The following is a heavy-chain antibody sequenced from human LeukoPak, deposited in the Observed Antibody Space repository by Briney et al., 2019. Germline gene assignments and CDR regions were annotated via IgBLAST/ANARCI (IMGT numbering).Heavy chain of an antibody. CDR3: ARGHCSSTSCYLEDAFDI. CDR2: IYTSGST. CDR1: GGSISSYY. D-gene: IGHD2-2*01. J-gene: IGHJ3*02. V-gene: IGHV4-4*07. Sequence: SETLSLTCTVSGGSISSYYWSWIRQPAGKGLEWIWRIYTSGSTNYNPSLKSRVTMSVDTSKNQFSLKLSSVTAADTAVYYCARGHCSSTSCYLEDAFDIWGQGTMVTVSS.